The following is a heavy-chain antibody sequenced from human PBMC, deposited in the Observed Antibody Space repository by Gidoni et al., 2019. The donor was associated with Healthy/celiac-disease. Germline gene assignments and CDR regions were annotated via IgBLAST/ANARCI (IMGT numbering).Heavy chain of an antibody. Sequence: QVQLQESGPGLVKPSQTLSLTCTVSGGSISSGSYYWSWIRQPAGKGLEWIGRIYTSGSTNYNPSLKSRVTISVDTSKNQFSLKLSSVTAADTAVYYCARVGGGSYQGYYFDYWGQGTLVTVSS. CDR1: GGSISSGSYY. D-gene: IGHD1-26*01. CDR3: ARVGGGSYQGYYFDY. J-gene: IGHJ4*02. V-gene: IGHV4-61*02. CDR2: IYTSGST.